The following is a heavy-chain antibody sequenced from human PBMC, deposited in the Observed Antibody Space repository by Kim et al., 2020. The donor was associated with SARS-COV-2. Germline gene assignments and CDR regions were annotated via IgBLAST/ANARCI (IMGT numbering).Heavy chain of an antibody. Sequence: RVTISVDTSKNQFSLKLSSVTAADTAVYYCARGYYDFWSGYYYNYGMDVWGQGTTVTVSS. J-gene: IGHJ6*02. V-gene: IGHV4-31*02. D-gene: IGHD3-3*01. CDR3: ARGYYDFWSGYYYNYGMDV.